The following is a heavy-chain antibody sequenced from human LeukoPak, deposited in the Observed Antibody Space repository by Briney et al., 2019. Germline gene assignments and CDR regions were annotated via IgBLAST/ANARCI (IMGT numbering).Heavy chain of an antibody. V-gene: IGHV4-34*01. D-gene: IGHD2-15*01. CDR1: GGSFSGYY. Sequence: PSETLSLTCAVYGGSFSGYYWSWIRQPPGKGLEWIGEINHSGSTNYNPSLKSRVTISVDTSKNQFSLKLSSVTAADTAVYYCAKKGYCSVGSCYVNYYSYNRTSGAKGPRSPSP. CDR2: INHSGST. J-gene: IGHJ6*03. CDR3: AKKGYCSVGSCYVNYYSYNRTS.